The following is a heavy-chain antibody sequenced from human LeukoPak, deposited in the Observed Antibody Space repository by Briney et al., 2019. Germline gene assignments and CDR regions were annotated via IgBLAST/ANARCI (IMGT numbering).Heavy chain of an antibody. Sequence: SHTLSLTCTVSGGSISSGGYYWSWIRQHPGKVLEWIGYIYYSGSTYYNPSLKSRVTISVDTSKNQFSLKLSSVTAADTAVYYCARGDCSGGSCSNFDYWGQGTLVTVSS. V-gene: IGHV4-31*03. CDR2: IYYSGST. J-gene: IGHJ4*02. D-gene: IGHD2-15*01. CDR3: ARGDCSGGSCSNFDY. CDR1: GGSISSGGYY.